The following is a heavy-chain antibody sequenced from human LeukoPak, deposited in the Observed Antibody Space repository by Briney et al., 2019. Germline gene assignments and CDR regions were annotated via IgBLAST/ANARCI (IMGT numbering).Heavy chain of an antibody. CDR2: ISGSSGST. Sequence: PGGSLRLSCAVSGGTFSAYWMAWVRQVPGKGLEWVSSISGSSGSTYYADSVKGRFTISRDNSQNTLFLQMSSLKADDTAIYYCAKEILPLGREPLHNLDSWGQGTLVTVSS. J-gene: IGHJ4*02. D-gene: IGHD1-26*01. CDR1: GGTFSAYW. V-gene: IGHV3-23*01. CDR3: AKEILPLGREPLHNLDS.